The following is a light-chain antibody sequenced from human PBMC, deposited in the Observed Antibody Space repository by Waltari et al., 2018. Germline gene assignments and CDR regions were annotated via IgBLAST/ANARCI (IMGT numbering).Light chain of an antibody. CDR2: GNS. CDR3: QSYDSSLGGSV. Sequence: QSVLTQPPSVSGAPGQRVTISCTGGSSNIGAGYDVNWYQQLPGKVPKLLIYGNSNRPSGVPDRISGSKSGTSASLAITGLQAEDEADYYCQSYDSSLGGSVFGGGTKLTVL. J-gene: IGLJ2*01. CDR1: SSNIGAGYD. V-gene: IGLV1-40*01.